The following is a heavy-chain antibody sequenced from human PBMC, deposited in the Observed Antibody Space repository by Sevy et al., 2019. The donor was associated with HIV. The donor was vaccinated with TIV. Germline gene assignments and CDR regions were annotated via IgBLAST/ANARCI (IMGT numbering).Heavy chain of an antibody. CDR1: GGSIRTTSYY. D-gene: IGHD2-15*01. Sequence: SETLSLTCTVSGGSIRTTSYYWGWIRQPPGKGLEWIGNMYYSGRTYYNPSLKSRVTISVDTSKNQFSLQLSSVTAADTAVYYCARGSGLLYYFDYWGQGTLVTVSS. CDR2: MYYSGRT. CDR3: ARGSGLLYYFDY. V-gene: IGHV4-39*01. J-gene: IGHJ4*02.